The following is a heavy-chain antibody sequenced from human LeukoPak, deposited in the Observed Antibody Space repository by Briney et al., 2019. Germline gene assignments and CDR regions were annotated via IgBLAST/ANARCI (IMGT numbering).Heavy chain of an antibody. CDR3: ARPYYYGRIDP. J-gene: IGHJ5*02. CDR2: MYYSGST. D-gene: IGHD3-10*01. CDR1: GGSISSGDYY. Sequence: SQTLSLTCTVSGGSISSGDYYWSWIRQPPGKGLEWIAYMYYSGSTYYNPSLKSRVTMSADTSKNQLSLKLSSVTAADTAVYYRARPYYYGRIDPWGQGILVTVSS. V-gene: IGHV4-30-4*01.